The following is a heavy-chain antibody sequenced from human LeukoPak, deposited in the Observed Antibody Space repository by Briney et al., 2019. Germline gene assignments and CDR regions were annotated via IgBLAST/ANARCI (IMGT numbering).Heavy chain of an antibody. V-gene: IGHV4-59*01. D-gene: IGHD6-6*01. CDR1: GGSIRSYY. CDR3: ARGGSVYTGSPELGYYNYYMDV. Sequence: SETLSLTCTVSGGSIRSYYWSWIRQPPGKGLEWIGYINYSGSTKYNPSLKSRVTISVDKSKNQFSLKVNSVTAADTAVYYCARGGSVYTGSPELGYYNYYMDVWGKGTTVTVSS. J-gene: IGHJ6*03. CDR2: INYSGST.